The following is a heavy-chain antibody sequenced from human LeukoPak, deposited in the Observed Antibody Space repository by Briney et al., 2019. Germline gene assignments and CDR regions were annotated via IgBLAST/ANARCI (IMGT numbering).Heavy chain of an antibody. CDR2: IYTSGST. V-gene: IGHV4-61*02. J-gene: IGHJ4*02. D-gene: IGHD4-11*01. CDR1: GGSISSGSYY. CDR3: ARDLSVEEDYSNGPDY. Sequence: SETLSLTCTVSGGSISSGSYYWSWIRQPARKGLEWIGRIYTSGSTNYNPSLKSRVTISVDTSKNQFSLKLSSVTAADTAVYYCARDLSVEEDYSNGPDYWGQGTLVTVSS.